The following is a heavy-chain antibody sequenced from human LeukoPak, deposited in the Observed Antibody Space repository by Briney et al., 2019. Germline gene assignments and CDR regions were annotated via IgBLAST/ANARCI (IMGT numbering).Heavy chain of an antibody. CDR2: TNYRSKWYN. D-gene: IGHD5-12*01. V-gene: IGHV6-1*01. Sequence: SQTLSLTCDISGDSVSGNIVAWNWIRQSPSRGLEWLGRTNYRSKWYNDYAVSVRGRITINPDTSKNQFSLQLNSVTPEDTAVYYCARDHMGDIVLDYWGQGTLVTVSS. CDR3: ARDHMGDIVLDY. J-gene: IGHJ4*02. CDR1: GDSVSGNIVA.